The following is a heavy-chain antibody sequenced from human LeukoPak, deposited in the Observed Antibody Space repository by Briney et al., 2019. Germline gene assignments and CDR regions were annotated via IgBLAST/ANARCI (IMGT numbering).Heavy chain of an antibody. V-gene: IGHV3-53*01. D-gene: IGHD3-10*01. J-gene: IGHJ4*02. Sequence: GGSLRLSCAASGYTFSHSGLHWVRQAPGKGLEWVSVIYSGGSTYYADSVKGRFTISRDNSKNTLYLQMNSLRAEDTAVYYCARGGGSYYFDYWGQGTLVTVSP. CDR3: ARGGGSYYFDY. CDR2: IYSGGST. CDR1: GYTFSHSG.